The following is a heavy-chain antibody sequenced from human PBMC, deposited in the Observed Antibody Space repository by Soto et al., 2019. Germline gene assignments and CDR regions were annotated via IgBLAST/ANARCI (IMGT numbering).Heavy chain of an antibody. D-gene: IGHD1-20*01. CDR1: GFTFSSYS. J-gene: IGHJ6*02. V-gene: IGHV3-48*02. CDR2: ISSSSSTI. Sequence: GGSLRLSCAASGFTFSSYSMNWVRQAPGKGLEWVSYISSSSSTIYYADSVKGRFTISGDNAKNSLYLQMNSLRDEDTAVYYCARDRLTGTSKRYYYYGMDVWGQGTTVTVSS. CDR3: ARDRLTGTSKRYYYYGMDV.